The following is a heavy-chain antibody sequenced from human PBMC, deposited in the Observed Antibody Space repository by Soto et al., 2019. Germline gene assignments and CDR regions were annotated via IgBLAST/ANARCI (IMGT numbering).Heavy chain of an antibody. CDR2: IYATGTT. J-gene: IGHJ5*02. Sequence: SETLSLTCTVSGSSISGFYWSWIWPSAGKGLVWIGRIYATGTTDYNPSLKSRVMMSVDTSKKQFCLKLRSVTAADTAVYYCVRDGTKTLRDWFDPWGQGSSVTVSS. D-gene: IGHD1-1*01. V-gene: IGHV4-4*07. CDR3: VRDGTKTLRDWFDP. CDR1: GSSISGFY.